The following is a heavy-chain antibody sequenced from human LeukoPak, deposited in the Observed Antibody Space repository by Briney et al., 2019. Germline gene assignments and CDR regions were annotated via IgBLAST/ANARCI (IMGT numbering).Heavy chain of an antibody. CDR2: ISYDGSNK. CDR1: GFTFSSYA. D-gene: IGHD3-22*01. CDR3: AREHYYDSSGYYPVFDY. Sequence: GGSLRLSCAASGFTFSSYAMHWVRQAPGKGLEWEAVISYDGSNKYYADSVKGRFTISRDNSKNTLYLQMNSLRAEDTAVYYCAREHYYDSSGYYPVFDYWGQGTLVTVSS. J-gene: IGHJ4*02. V-gene: IGHV3-30-3*01.